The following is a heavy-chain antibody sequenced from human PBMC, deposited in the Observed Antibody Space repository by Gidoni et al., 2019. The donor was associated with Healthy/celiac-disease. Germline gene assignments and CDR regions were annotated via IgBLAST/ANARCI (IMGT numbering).Heavy chain of an antibody. Sequence: QVQLVESGGGVVQPGRSLRLSCAVPGFSFSRNAMHWVRQAPGKGIEWLEVISYDGSNKYYADSVKGRFTISRDNSKNTLYLQMNSLRAEDTAVYYCAREGGSEQWLGPIDYWGQGTLVTVSS. D-gene: IGHD6-19*01. J-gene: IGHJ4*02. CDR3: AREGGSEQWLGPIDY. V-gene: IGHV3-30*01. CDR1: GFSFSRNA. CDR2: ISYDGSNK.